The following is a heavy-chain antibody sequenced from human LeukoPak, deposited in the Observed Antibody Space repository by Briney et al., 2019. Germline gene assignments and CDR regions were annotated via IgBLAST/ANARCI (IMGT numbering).Heavy chain of an antibody. CDR2: IYHSGST. J-gene: IGHJ5*02. V-gene: IGHV4-38-2*02. D-gene: IGHD5-12*01. Sequence: SETLSLTCTVSGYSISSGYYWGWIRQPPGKGLEWIGSIYHSGSTYYNPSLKSRVTISVDTSKNQFSLKLSSVTAADAAVYYCARMAIVATISDWFDPWGQGTLVTVSS. CDR3: ARMAIVATISDWFDP. CDR1: GYSISSGYY.